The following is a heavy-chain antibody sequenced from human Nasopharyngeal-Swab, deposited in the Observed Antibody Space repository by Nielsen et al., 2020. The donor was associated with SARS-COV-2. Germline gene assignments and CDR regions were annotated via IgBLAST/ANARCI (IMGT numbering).Heavy chain of an antibody. Sequence: VRQAPGKGLGWVAVISYDGSNKYYADSVKGRFTISRDNSKNTLYLQMNSLRAEDTAVYYCARTRKTYYYDSSGRFDAFDIWGQGTMVTVSS. V-gene: IGHV3-30-3*01. CDR2: ISYDGSNK. D-gene: IGHD3-22*01. J-gene: IGHJ3*02. CDR3: ARTRKTYYYDSSGRFDAFDI.